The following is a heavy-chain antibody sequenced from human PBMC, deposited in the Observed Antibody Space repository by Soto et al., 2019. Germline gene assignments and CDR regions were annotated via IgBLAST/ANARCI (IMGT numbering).Heavy chain of an antibody. J-gene: IGHJ5*02. CDR1: GGSISSYY. V-gene: IGHV4-59*12. Sequence: PSETLSLTCTVSGGSISSYYWSWIRQPPGKGLEWIGYIYYSGSTNYNPSLKSRVTISVDTSKNQFSLKLSSVTAADTAVYYCARGSRGKLRYFDWSPNWFDPWGQGTLVTVS. D-gene: IGHD3-9*01. CDR3: ARGSRGKLRYFDWSPNWFDP. CDR2: IYYSGST.